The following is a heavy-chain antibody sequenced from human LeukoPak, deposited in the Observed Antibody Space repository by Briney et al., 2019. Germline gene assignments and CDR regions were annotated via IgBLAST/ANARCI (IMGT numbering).Heavy chain of an antibody. D-gene: IGHD5-18*01. V-gene: IGHV3-21*01. CDR3: ARDSRGYSYGFLY. Sequence: GGSLRLSCAASAFTFSSYSMNWVRQAPGKGLEWVSAISRSSSYIDYADSVKGRFTISRDNAKNSLYLQMNSLRAEDTAVYYCARDSRGYSYGFLYWGQGTLVTVSS. CDR2: ISRSSSYI. J-gene: IGHJ4*02. CDR1: AFTFSSYS.